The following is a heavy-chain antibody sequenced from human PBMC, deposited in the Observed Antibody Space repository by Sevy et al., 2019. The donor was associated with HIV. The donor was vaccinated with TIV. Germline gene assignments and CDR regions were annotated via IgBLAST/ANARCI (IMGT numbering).Heavy chain of an antibody. CDR3: TREAEMATITTSYYFDY. Sequence: GVLRLSCTASGFTFGDYAMSWFRQAPGKGLEWVGFIRSKAYGGTTEYAASVKGRFTISRDDSKSIAYLQMNSLKTEDTAVYYCTREAEMATITTSYYFDYWGQGTLVTVSS. D-gene: IGHD5-12*01. J-gene: IGHJ4*02. CDR1: GFTFGDYA. V-gene: IGHV3-49*03. CDR2: IRSKAYGGTT.